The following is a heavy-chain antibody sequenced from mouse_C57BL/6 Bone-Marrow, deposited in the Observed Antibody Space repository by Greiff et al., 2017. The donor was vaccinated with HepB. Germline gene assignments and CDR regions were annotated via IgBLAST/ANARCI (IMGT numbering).Heavy chain of an antibody. J-gene: IGHJ2*01. CDR3: ARGKSNYGGGFDY. Sequence: QVQLKESGAELARPGASVKLSCKASGYTFTSYGISWVKQRTGQGLEWIGEIYPRSGNTYYNEKFKGKATLTADKSSSPAYMELRSLTSEDSAVYFCARGKSNYGGGFDYWGQGTTLTVSS. D-gene: IGHD2-5*01. V-gene: IGHV1-81*01. CDR2: IYPRSGNT. CDR1: GYTFTSYG.